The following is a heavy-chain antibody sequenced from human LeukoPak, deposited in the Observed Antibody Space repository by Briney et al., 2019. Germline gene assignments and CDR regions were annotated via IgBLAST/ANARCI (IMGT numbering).Heavy chain of an antibody. CDR2: ISYDGSNK. J-gene: IGHJ5*02. CDR1: GFTFSSYA. Sequence: AGGSLRLSCAASGFTFSSYAMHWVRQAPGKGLEWVAVISYDGSNKYYAGSVKGRFTISRDNSKNTLYLQMNSLRAEDTAVYYCARAPAYYDFWSGYQSRYNWFDPWGQGTLVTVSS. D-gene: IGHD3-3*01. V-gene: IGHV3-30*04. CDR3: ARAPAYYDFWSGYQSRYNWFDP.